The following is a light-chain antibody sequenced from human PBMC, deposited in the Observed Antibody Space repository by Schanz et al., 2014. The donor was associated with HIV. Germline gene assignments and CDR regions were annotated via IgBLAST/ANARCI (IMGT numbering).Light chain of an antibody. CDR1: SRDIGSYNF. J-gene: IGLJ2*01. V-gene: IGLV2-8*01. Sequence: QSALTQPPSASGSPGQSVTISCTGTSRDIGSYNFVHRHQHHPAEPPKLIIYEVDKRPSGVPNRFSGSKSGNTASLTVSGLQADDEADYYCSSFASNGPLFFGGGTKLTVL. CDR3: SSFASNGPLF. CDR2: EVD.